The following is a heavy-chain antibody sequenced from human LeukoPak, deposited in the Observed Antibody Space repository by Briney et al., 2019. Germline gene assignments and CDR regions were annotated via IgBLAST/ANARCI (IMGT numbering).Heavy chain of an antibody. Sequence: SETLSLTCTVSGGSLSSYYRSWIRQPAGKGLEWIGRIYTSGSTNYNPSLKSRVTMSVDTAKNQFSLKLSSVTAADTAVYYCARERRIAARPGYYYYYMDVWGKGTPVTVSS. D-gene: IGHD6-6*01. CDR2: IYTSGST. J-gene: IGHJ6*03. CDR1: GGSLSSYY. CDR3: ARERRIAARPGYYYYYMDV. V-gene: IGHV4-4*07.